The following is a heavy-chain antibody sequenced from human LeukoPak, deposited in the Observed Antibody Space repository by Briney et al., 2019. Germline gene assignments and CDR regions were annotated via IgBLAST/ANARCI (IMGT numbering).Heavy chain of an antibody. D-gene: IGHD2-2*01. CDR1: GGSISSYF. Sequence: PSETLSLTCTVSGGSISSYFWSWIRQLAGKGLEWIGRIYTSGSTNYNPSLKSRVTMSVDTSKNQFSLKLSSVTAADTAVYYCAREDPVVPPDVWGKGTTVTVSS. J-gene: IGHJ6*04. V-gene: IGHV4-4*07. CDR3: AREDPVVPPDV. CDR2: IYTSGST.